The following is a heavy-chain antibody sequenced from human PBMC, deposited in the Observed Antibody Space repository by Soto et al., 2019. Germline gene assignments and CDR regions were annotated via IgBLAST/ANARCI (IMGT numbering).Heavy chain of an antibody. V-gene: IGHV1-24*01. D-gene: IGHD6-13*01. CDR3: ATAVPNGYSSSWYGYFDY. CDR1: GYTLTELS. Sequence: ASVKVSCKVSGYTLTELSMHWVQQAPGKGLEWMGGFDPEDGETIYAQKFQGRVTMTEDTSTDTAYMELSSLRSEDTAVYYCATAVPNGYSSSWYGYFDYWGQGTLVTVSS. CDR2: FDPEDGET. J-gene: IGHJ4*02.